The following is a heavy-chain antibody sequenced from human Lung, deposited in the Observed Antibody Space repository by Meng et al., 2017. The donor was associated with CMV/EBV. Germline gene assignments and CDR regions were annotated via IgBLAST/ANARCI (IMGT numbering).Heavy chain of an antibody. J-gene: IGHJ5*02. CDR2: INPSGGAT. CDR3: ARDQSLRVWYDL. V-gene: IGHV1-46*01. Sequence: ASLKVSCKASGYPFTNYYLHWVRQAPGQGFEWMGLINPSGGATDYAQKFQGRVTMTTDTSASTVDMELRSLTSEATALSYCARDQSLRVWYDLWGQGTLVTVSS. CDR1: GYPFTNYY.